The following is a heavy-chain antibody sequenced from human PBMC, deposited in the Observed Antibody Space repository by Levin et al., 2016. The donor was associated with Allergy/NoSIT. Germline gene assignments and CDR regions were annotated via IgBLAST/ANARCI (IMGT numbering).Heavy chain of an antibody. D-gene: IGHD3-10*01. CDR2: ISYDGSNQ. J-gene: IGHJ4*02. Sequence: VRQMPGKGLEWVAVISYDGSNQYYADSVKGRFTISRDNSKNTLYVQMNSLRAEDTAVYYCARDRGINEYYFDYWGQGTLVTVSS. CDR3: ARDRGINEYYFDY. V-gene: IGHV3-30-3*01.